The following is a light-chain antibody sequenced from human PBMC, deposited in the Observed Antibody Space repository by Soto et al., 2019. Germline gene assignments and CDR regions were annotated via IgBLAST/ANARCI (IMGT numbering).Light chain of an antibody. CDR1: QTIRSNY. CDR3: QQYGSSPWP. V-gene: IGKV3-20*01. Sequence: ETVLTQSPGTLSLSPGERATLSCRASQTIRSNYLAWYRQTPGQAPRLLIYGASNRATGIADRFSGSGSGTDFTRIISRLEPEDFALYYCQQYGSSPWPFGQGTKVGIK. J-gene: IGKJ1*01. CDR2: GAS.